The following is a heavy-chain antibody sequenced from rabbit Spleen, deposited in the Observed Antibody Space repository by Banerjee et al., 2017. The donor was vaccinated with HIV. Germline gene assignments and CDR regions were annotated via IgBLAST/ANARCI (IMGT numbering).Heavy chain of an antibody. J-gene: IGHJ3*01. CDR3: ASALTYIGTVIPTNFIQLDL. V-gene: IGHV1S45*01. Sequence: QEQLVESGGGLVQPEGSLTLTCKASGFDLNSNEICWVRQAPGKGLEWIGCIYTGNRGATYYASWAKGRFTISKTSSTTVTLQMTSLTAADTATYFCASALTYIGTVIPTNFIQLDLWGQGTLVTVS. CDR2: IYTGNRGAT. D-gene: IGHD7-1*01. CDR1: GFDLNSNE.